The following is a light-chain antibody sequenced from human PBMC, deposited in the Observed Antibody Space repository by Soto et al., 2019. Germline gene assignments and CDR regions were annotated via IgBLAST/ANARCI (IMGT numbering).Light chain of an antibody. V-gene: IGKV1-39*01. Sequence: DIQMTQSPSSLSASVGDRVTISCRASQSISSYLNWYQQKPGKGPNLLIYAASSLQSGVPSRLSGSGSGKDFTLTISSLQTEDFATYYCQQSYSSPPWTFGQGTKVDIK. J-gene: IGKJ1*01. CDR3: QQSYSSPPWT. CDR1: QSISSY. CDR2: AAS.